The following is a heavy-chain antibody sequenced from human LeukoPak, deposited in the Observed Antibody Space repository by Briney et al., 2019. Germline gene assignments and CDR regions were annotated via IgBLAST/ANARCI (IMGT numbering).Heavy chain of an antibody. J-gene: IGHJ4*02. CDR1: GFTVSSNY. D-gene: IGHD6-13*01. CDR3: ASVAAAGYFDY. Sequence: PGGSLRLSCAASGFTVSSNYMSWVRQAPGKGLEWVSVIYSGGSTYYADSVKGRFTISRDNSKNTLYLQMNSLRAEDTAVYYCASVAAAGYFDYWGQGTLVTVSS. CDR2: IYSGGST. V-gene: IGHV3-66*01.